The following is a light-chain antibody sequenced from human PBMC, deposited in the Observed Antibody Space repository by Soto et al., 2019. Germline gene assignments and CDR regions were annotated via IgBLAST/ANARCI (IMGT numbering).Light chain of an antibody. CDR2: ITS. V-gene: IGKV1-9*01. J-gene: IGKJ4*01. CDR1: QGISDY. CDR3: QQPRSYPLS. Sequence: DIQLTQSPSFLSASVGDRVTITCRASQGISDYLAWYQQEPGKAPKVLIYITSTLQSGVPSRFSGSGSGTEFTLTISSLQPEDSATYYCQQPRSYPLSFGGGTKVEI.